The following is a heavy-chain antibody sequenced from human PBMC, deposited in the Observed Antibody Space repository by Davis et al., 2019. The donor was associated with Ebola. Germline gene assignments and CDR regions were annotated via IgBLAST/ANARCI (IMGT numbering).Heavy chain of an antibody. J-gene: IGHJ1*01. CDR1: GGSISSSNW. Sequence: PSETLSLTCAVSGGSISSSNWWSWVRQPPGKGLEWIGEIYHSGSTNYNPSLKSRVIMSVDKSKNQLALKLNSVTAADTAVYFCAGGASYPAYWGQGTLVTVSS. CDR3: AGGASYPAY. V-gene: IGHV4-4*02. D-gene: IGHD2-2*01. CDR2: IYHSGST.